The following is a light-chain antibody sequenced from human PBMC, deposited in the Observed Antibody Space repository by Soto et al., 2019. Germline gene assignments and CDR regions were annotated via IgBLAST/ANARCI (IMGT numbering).Light chain of an antibody. V-gene: IGKV1-39*01. J-gene: IGKJ4*01. CDR2: GAS. Sequence: DIQMTQSPSSLSASVGDRVTITCRASQSISSSLNWYQQQPGKAPKLLIYGASSLQSGVPSRFSVSGSGTDFTLSISSLQPEDFAIYYCQQRDSTPLTFGGGTKLEIK. CDR3: QQRDSTPLT. CDR1: QSISSS.